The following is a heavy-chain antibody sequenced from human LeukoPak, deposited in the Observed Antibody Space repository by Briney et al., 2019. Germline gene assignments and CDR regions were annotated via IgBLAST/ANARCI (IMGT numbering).Heavy chain of an antibody. Sequence: GASVKVSCKASRYTFTSYDINWVRQATGQGLEWMGWMNPNSGNTGHAQKFQGRVTMTRNTSISTAYMELSSLRSEDTAVYYCYGDRIVAAGDNWFDPWGQGTLVTVSS. CDR1: RYTFTSYD. D-gene: IGHD6-13*01. J-gene: IGHJ5*02. CDR2: MNPNSGNT. V-gene: IGHV1-8*01. CDR3: YGDRIVAAGDNWFDP.